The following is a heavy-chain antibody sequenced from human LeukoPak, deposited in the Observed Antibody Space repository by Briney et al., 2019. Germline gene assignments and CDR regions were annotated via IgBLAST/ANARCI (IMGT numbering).Heavy chain of an antibody. D-gene: IGHD3-9*01. V-gene: IGHV4-34*01. Sequence: KPSETLSLTCAVYGGSFSGYYWSRIRQPPGKGLEWIGEINHSGSTNYNPSLKSRVTISVDTSKNQFSLKLSSVTAADTAVYYCARGKKGHYDILTGYYFFDYWGQGTLVTVSS. CDR2: INHSGST. J-gene: IGHJ4*02. CDR3: ARGKKGHYDILTGYYFFDY. CDR1: GGSFSGYY.